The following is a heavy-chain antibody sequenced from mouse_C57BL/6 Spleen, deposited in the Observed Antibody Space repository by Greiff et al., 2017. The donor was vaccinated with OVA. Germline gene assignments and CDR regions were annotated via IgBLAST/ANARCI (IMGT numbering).Heavy chain of an antibody. CDR3: TRGGDYEDYAMDY. D-gene: IGHD2-4*01. CDR1: GYTFTDYE. CDR2: IDPETGGT. V-gene: IGHV1-15*01. J-gene: IGHJ4*01. Sequence: QVQLKQSGAELVRPGASVTLSCKASGYTFTDYEMHWVKQTPVHGLEWIGAIDPETGGTAYNQKFKGKAILTADKSSSTAYMELRSLTSEDSAVYYCTRGGDYEDYAMDYWGQGTSVTVSS.